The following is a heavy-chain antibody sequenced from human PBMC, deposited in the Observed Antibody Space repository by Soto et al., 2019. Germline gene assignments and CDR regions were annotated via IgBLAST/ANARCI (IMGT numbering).Heavy chain of an antibody. D-gene: IGHD5-18*01. V-gene: IGHV3-48*02. CDR3: ARDSDTAMVSGMDV. J-gene: IGHJ6*04. CDR1: VFTFSSYT. Sequence: WGSLLVSCAASVFTFSSYTMSWVRQAPGKGLDWVSYISSSSSTIYYADSVNGRFTISIDNAKNSLYLQMNSLRDEDTAVYYCARDSDTAMVSGMDVWRKGNTVTVSS. CDR2: ISSSSSTI.